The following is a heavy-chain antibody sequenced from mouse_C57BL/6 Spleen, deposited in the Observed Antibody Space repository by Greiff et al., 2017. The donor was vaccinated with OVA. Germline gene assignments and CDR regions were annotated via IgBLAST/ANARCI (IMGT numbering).Heavy chain of an antibody. Sequence: VQLQQSGTVLARPGASVKMSCKTSGYTFTSYWMHWVKQRPGQGLEWIGAIYPGNSDTSYNQKFKGKAKLTAVTSAGTAYMELSSLTNEDSAVYYCTRGDYGSGFDYWGQGTTLTVSS. V-gene: IGHV1-5*01. CDR3: TRGDYGSGFDY. CDR1: GYTFTSYW. D-gene: IGHD1-1*01. J-gene: IGHJ2*01. CDR2: IYPGNSDT.